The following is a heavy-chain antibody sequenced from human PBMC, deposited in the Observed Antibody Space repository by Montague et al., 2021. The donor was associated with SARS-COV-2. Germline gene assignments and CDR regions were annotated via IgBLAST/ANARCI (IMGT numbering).Heavy chain of an antibody. CDR3: ARVFPRWLQFAPYFDY. D-gene: IGHD5-24*01. CDR1: GGSISSYY. CDR2: IYYSGST. V-gene: IGHV4-59*01. Sequence: SETLSLTCTVSGGSISSYYWSWIRQPPGKGLEWIGYIYYSGSTNYNPSLKSRVTISVDTSKNQFSLKLSPVSAADAAVYYCARVFPRWLQFAPYFDYWGQGTLVTVSS. J-gene: IGHJ4*02.